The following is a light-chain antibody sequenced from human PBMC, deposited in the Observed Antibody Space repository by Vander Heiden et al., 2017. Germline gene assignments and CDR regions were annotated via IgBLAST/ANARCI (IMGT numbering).Light chain of an antibody. V-gene: IGKV3-20*01. Sequence: IVLTQSPGTLSLSPGERATLSCRSSQSVSSSYLAWYQQKPGQAPRLLIYGASSGSGTDFTLTISRLEPEDFAVYYCQQYGSSPLTFGGGTKVEIK. CDR1: QSVSSSY. CDR2: GAS. CDR3: QQYGSSPLT. J-gene: IGKJ4*01.